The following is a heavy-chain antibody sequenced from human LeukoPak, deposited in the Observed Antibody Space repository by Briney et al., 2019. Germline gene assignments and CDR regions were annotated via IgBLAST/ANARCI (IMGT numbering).Heavy chain of an antibody. V-gene: IGHV4-59*01. CDR3: ARSLGGSSSWYRFDP. Sequence: SETLSLTCTVSGGSISSYYWSWIRQPPGKGLEWIGYIYYSGSTNYNPSLKSRVTISVDTSKNQFSLKLSSVTAADTAVYYCARSLGGSSSWYRFDPWGQGTLVTVSS. D-gene: IGHD6-13*01. CDR1: GGSISSYY. CDR2: IYYSGST. J-gene: IGHJ5*02.